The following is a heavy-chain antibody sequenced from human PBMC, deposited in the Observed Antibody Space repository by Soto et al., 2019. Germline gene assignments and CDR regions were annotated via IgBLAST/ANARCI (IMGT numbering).Heavy chain of an antibody. CDR1: GYTFTSYG. D-gene: IGHD1-26*01. J-gene: IGHJ6*02. CDR2: ISAYNGNT. Sequence: QVQLVQSGAEVKKPGASVKVSCKASGYTFTSYGISWVRQAPGQGLEWMGWISAYNGNTNYAQKLQGRVTMTTDTSTSTANMELRSLRSDDTAVYYCARAHRSYYYYYGMDVWGQGTTVTVSS. CDR3: ARAHRSYYYYYGMDV. V-gene: IGHV1-18*01.